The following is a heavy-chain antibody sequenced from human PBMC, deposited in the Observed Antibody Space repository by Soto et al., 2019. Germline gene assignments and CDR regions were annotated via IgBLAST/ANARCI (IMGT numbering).Heavy chain of an antibody. J-gene: IGHJ6*04. V-gene: IGHV3-33*01. CDR2: ISDDGRAK. Sequence: GGSLRLSCATSGFTFRSYGFHWVRQAPGKGLKWVAMISDDGRAKYYEDSLKGRFTISRDNSKNTVYLQMNSLRVEDTAVYYCARIFRSYGMDVRGKGTTVTVSS. CDR1: GFTFRSYG. CDR3: ARIFRSYGMDV.